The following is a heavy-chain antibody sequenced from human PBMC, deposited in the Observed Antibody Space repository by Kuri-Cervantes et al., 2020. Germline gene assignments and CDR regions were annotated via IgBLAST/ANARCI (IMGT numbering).Heavy chain of an antibody. V-gene: IGHV3-30-3*01. Sequence: GESLKISCAASGSTFSSYAMHWVRQAPGKGLEWVAVISYDGSNKYYADSVKGRFTISRDNSKNTLYLQMNSLRAEDTAVYYCARGLSSSSLDYWGQGTLVTVSS. CDR1: GSTFSSYA. J-gene: IGHJ4*02. D-gene: IGHD6-13*01. CDR2: ISYDGSNK. CDR3: ARGLSSSSLDY.